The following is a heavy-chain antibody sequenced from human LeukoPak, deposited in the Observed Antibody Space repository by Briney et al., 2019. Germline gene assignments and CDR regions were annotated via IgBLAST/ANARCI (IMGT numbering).Heavy chain of an antibody. J-gene: IGHJ4*02. CDR3: ATGAYCDH. CDR1: GFTFSSYS. CDR2: ISSSSSYI. V-gene: IGHV3-21*04. Sequence: GGSLRLSCAASGFTFSSYSMNWVRQAPGKGLEWVSSISSSSSYIYYADSVKGRFTISRDNSESTLYLQVNGLRAEDTAIYFCATGAYCDHWGQGTLVTVSS.